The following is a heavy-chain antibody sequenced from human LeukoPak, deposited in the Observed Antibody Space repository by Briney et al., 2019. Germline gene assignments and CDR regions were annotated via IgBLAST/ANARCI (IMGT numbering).Heavy chain of an antibody. CDR2: MNPNSGNT. Sequence: ASVTVSCKASGYTFTSYDINWVRQATGQGLEWMGWMNPNSGNTGYAQKFQGRVTMTRNTSISTAYMELSSLRSEDTAVYYCARISRLNWYFDLWGRGTLVTVSA. V-gene: IGHV1-8*01. D-gene: IGHD3-3*01. CDR3: ARISRLNWYFDL. J-gene: IGHJ2*01. CDR1: GYTFTSYD.